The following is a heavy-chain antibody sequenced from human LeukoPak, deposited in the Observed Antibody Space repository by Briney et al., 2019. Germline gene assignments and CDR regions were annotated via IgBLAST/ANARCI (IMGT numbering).Heavy chain of an antibody. CDR1: GLMFAGYA. V-gene: IGHV3-23*01. Sequence: GGSLRLSCAASGLMFAGYAMSWVRQAPGRGLEWVATIRASGDSTYLSDSVKGRFTISRDNSRKTLFLQLNSLRAEDTAIYYCAKDSGRGSYTYDCGGQGPLVTVS. D-gene: IGHD1-26*01. CDR3: AKDSGRGSYTYDC. CDR2: IRASGDST. J-gene: IGHJ4*02.